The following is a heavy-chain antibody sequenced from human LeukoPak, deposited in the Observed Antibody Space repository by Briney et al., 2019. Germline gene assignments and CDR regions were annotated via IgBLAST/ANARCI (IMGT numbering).Heavy chain of an antibody. V-gene: IGHV1-46*01. D-gene: IGHD1-20*01. Sequence: ASVKVSCKASGYTFSSNSMHWVRQAPGQGLEWMGIINPSDGSTFYAQKFQGRITMTRDTSTSTVYMELSGLRSDDTAVYYCARDLSGNASNAPPADAFDFWGQGTMVTVSS. J-gene: IGHJ3*01. CDR3: ARDLSGNASNAPPADAFDF. CDR1: GYTFSSNS. CDR2: INPSDGST.